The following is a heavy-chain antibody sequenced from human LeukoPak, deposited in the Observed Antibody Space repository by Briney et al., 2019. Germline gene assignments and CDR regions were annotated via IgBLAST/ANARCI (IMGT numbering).Heavy chain of an antibody. CDR2: ISSSSSYI. V-gene: IGHV3-21*01. CDR3: ARGAFYYDSSGYSYAFDI. D-gene: IGHD3-22*01. Sequence: KPGGSLRLSCAASGFTFSSYSMNWVRQAPGKGLEWVSSISSSSSYIYYADSVKGRFTISRDNAKNSLYLQMNSLRAEDTAVYYCARGAFYYDSSGYSYAFDIWGQGTMVTVSS. J-gene: IGHJ3*02. CDR1: GFTFSSYS.